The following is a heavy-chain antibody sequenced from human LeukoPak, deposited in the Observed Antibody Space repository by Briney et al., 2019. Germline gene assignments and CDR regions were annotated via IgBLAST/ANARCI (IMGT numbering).Heavy chain of an antibody. CDR1: GGSISSSSYY. D-gene: IGHD6-19*01. Sequence: KPSETLSLTCSVSGGSISSSSYYWGWIRQPPGKGLEWIGSIYYSGSTYYNPSLKSRVTISIDTSKNQFSLKVSSVTAADTAVYYCARHFIAVACPFDYWGQGTLVTVSS. V-gene: IGHV4-39*01. CDR2: IYYSGST. CDR3: ARHFIAVACPFDY. J-gene: IGHJ4*02.